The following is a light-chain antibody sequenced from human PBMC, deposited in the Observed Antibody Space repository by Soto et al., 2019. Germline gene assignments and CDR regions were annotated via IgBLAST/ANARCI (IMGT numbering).Light chain of an antibody. Sequence: DFQMTQSPSTLSASVGDRVTITCRASQSISNWLAWYQQQPGTAPKLLIYRASTWESGVPSRFSGSGSRTEFTLTISSLQPDDFATYYCQQYMSYSFGQGTKVDIK. CDR2: RAS. J-gene: IGKJ1*01. CDR1: QSISNW. V-gene: IGKV1-5*01. CDR3: QQYMSYS.